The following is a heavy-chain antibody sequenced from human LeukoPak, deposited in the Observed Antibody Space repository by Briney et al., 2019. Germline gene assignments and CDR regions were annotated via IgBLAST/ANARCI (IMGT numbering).Heavy chain of an antibody. CDR1: GGSISSSDFN. V-gene: IGHV4-39*07. CDR2: ISYSGST. Sequence: SETLSLTCTVSGGSISSSDFNWGWIRQPPGKGLEWIGVISYSGSTYYNPSLKSRVTISVDTSKNQFSLKLSSVSAADTAVYYCAREVTADWYFDLWGRGSLVIVSS. CDR3: AREVTADWYFDL. J-gene: IGHJ2*01. D-gene: IGHD2-21*02.